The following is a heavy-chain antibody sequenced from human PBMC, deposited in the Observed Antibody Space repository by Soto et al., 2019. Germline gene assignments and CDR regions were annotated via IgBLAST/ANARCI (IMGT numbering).Heavy chain of an antibody. D-gene: IGHD4-17*01. J-gene: IGHJ4*02. V-gene: IGHV4-30-4*01. CDR2: ISYSGTT. CDR1: GGSISSGNYY. Sequence: QVQLQESGPGLVKPSQTLSLTCTVSGGSISSGNYYWSWIRQPPRKGLEWIGFISYSGTTHYSASLRSRVSISVDTSKNQFSLDLSSVTAADTAVYYCATMGTPVTGLYYFDYWGQGTLVTVSS. CDR3: ATMGTPVTGLYYFDY.